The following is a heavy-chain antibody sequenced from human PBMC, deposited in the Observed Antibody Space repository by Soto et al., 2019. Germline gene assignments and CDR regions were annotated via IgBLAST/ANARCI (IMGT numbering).Heavy chain of an antibody. D-gene: IGHD2-21*02. CDR1: GFTFSSYA. CDR2: ISGSGGST. Sequence: GGSLRLSCAASGFTFSSYAMSWFRQAPGKGLEWVSAISGSGGSTYYADSVKGRFTISRDNSKNTLYLQMNSLRAEDTAVYYCAKASKHIVVVTAILMALIDYWGQGTLVTVSS. V-gene: IGHV3-23*01. J-gene: IGHJ4*02. CDR3: AKASKHIVVVTAILMALIDY.